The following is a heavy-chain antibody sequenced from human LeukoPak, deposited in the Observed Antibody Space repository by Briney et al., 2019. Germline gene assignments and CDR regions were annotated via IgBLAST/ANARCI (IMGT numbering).Heavy chain of an antibody. CDR2: INPSGGST. J-gene: IGHJ4*02. V-gene: IGHV1-46*01. Sequence: ASVKVSCKASGYKLTSYYIFWVRQAPGQGLEWMGIINPSGGSTSYAQKFQGRVTMTRDTSTSTVYMELSSLRSEDAAVYFCARDCSDVSRYSGDYWGQGTLVTVSS. CDR3: ARDCSDVSRYSGDY. CDR1: GYKLTSYY. D-gene: IGHD2-15*01.